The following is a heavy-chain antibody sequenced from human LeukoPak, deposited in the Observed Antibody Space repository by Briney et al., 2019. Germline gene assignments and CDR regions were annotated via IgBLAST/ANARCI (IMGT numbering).Heavy chain of an antibody. CDR2: ISSSATST. Sequence: GGSLRLSCAASGFTFSSYAMSWVRQAPGKGLEWVSAISSSATSTYYADSVKGRFTISRDNSKNTLHLQMDSLRAEDTAVYYCAKGRGAFNAFDIWGQGTMVTVSS. V-gene: IGHV3-23*01. CDR3: AKGRGAFNAFDI. J-gene: IGHJ3*02. D-gene: IGHD3-10*01. CDR1: GFTFSSYA.